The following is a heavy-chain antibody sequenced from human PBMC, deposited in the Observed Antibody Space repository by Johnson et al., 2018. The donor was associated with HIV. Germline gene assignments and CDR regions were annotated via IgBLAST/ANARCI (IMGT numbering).Heavy chain of an antibody. CDR2: IYSGGST. D-gene: IGHD3-16*01. CDR3: ARDVKVCAFDI. V-gene: IGHV3-66*01. Sequence: VQLVESGGGLVQPGGSLRLSCAASGFTVRSNYMSWVRQAPGKGLEWVSLIYSGGSTYYADSVKGRFTISRDNSKNTLYLQMNSLRAEDTAVYYCARDVKVCAFDIWGQGTMVTVSS. J-gene: IGHJ3*02. CDR1: GFTVRSNY.